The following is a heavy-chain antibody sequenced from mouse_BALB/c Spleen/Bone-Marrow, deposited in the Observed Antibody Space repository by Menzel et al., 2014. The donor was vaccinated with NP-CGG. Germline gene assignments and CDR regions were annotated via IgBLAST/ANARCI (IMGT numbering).Heavy chain of an antibody. D-gene: IGHD2-14*01. CDR1: GFNIKDTY. Sequence: EVKLVESGAELVKPGASVKLSCTASGFNIKDTYMHWVKQRPEQGLEWIVGIDPANGNTKYDPKFQGKATITADTSSNTAYLQLSSLTSEDTAVYHCAYYRYDEGGFAFWGQGTLVTVSA. CDR2: IDPANGNT. V-gene: IGHV14-3*02. CDR3: AYYRYDEGGFAF. J-gene: IGHJ3*01.